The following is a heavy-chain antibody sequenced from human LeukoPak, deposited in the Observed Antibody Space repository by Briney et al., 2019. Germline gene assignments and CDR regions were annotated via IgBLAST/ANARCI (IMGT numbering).Heavy chain of an antibody. V-gene: IGHV3-53*01. CDR1: GFTFSNHA. CDR2: IYSGGST. J-gene: IGHJ3*02. Sequence: GGSLRLSCLTSGFTFSNHAMTWVRQAPGKGLEWVSVIYSGGSTYYADSVKGRFTISRDNSKNTLYLQMNSLRAEDTAVYYCARAGAFDIWGQGTMVTVSS. CDR3: ARAGAFDI.